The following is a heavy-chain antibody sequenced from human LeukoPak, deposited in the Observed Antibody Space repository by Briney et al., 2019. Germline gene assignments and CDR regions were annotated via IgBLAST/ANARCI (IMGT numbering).Heavy chain of an antibody. J-gene: IGHJ6*03. CDR1: GFTFSSYS. CDR2: ISSSSSYI. CDR3: ARDPNSSGYYYVTLYYYYYMDV. Sequence: GGSLRLSCAASGFTFSSYSMNWVRQAPGKGLEWVSSISSSSSYIYYADSVKGRFTISRDNAKNSLYLQMNSLRAEDTAVYYCARDPNSSGYYYVTLYYYYYMDVWGKGTTVTVSS. V-gene: IGHV3-21*01. D-gene: IGHD3-22*01.